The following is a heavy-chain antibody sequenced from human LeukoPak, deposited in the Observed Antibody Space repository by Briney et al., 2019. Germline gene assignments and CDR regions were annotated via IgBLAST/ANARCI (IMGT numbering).Heavy chain of an antibody. J-gene: IGHJ5*02. CDR3: AREGVAGPRYNWFDP. D-gene: IGHD6-19*01. Sequence: ASVKVSCKASGYTFTGYYMHWVRQAPGQGLEWMGWINPNSGGTNYAQKFQGWVTMTRDTSISTAYMKLCRLRSDDTAVYYCAREGVAGPRYNWFDPWGQGTLVTVSS. CDR2: INPNSGGT. V-gene: IGHV1-2*04. CDR1: GYTFTGYY.